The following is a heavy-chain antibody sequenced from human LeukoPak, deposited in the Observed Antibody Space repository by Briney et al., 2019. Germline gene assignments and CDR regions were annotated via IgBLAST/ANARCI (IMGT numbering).Heavy chain of an antibody. CDR1: GFTFSSYG. Sequence: PGRSLRLSCAASGFTFSSYGMHWVRQAPGKGLEWVAVISYDGSNKYYADSVKGRFSISRDNSKNMLYLQMNSLRAEDTAVYYCATRDHTDQSPLDYWGQGTLVTVSS. D-gene: IGHD4-17*01. CDR2: ISYDGSNK. V-gene: IGHV3-30*03. J-gene: IGHJ4*02. CDR3: ATRDHTDQSPLDY.